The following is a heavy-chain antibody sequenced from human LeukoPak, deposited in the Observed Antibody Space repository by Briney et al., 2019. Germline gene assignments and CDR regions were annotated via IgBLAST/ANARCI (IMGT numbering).Heavy chain of an antibody. Sequence: ASVKVSCKAFGFTFTRSAMQWVRQARGQRLEWIGWIVVGSGNTKYAQKFQERVTITRDMSTGTAYMELSSLRSEDTAVYYCARDNSVEDTAWWFDPWGQGTLVTVSS. V-gene: IGHV1-58*02. CDR3: ARDNSVEDTAWWFDP. CDR1: GFTFTRSA. J-gene: IGHJ5*02. D-gene: IGHD4-23*01. CDR2: IVVGSGNT.